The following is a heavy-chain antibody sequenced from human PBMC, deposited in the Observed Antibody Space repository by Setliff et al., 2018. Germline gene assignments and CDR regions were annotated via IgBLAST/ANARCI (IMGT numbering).Heavy chain of an antibody. CDR1: GFTFTDYG. CDR2: INNYNFNT. D-gene: IGHD3-22*01. CDR3: AMINFYVSSGYYYAPEL. Sequence: ASVKVSCKSSGFTFTDYGITWVRQVPGQGLEWMGWINNYNFNTQYAQKFQGRVTVTTDTSTTTAYMELRSLIADDTAVYYCAMINFYVSSGYYYAPELWGQGTTVTVSS. J-gene: IGHJ4*02. V-gene: IGHV1-18*01.